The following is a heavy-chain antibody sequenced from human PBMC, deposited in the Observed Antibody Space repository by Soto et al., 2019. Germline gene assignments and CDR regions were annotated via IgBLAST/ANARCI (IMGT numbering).Heavy chain of an antibody. Sequence: GGSLRLSCAASGFTFSSYSMNWVRQAPGKGLEWVSSISSSSYIYYADSVKGRFTISRDNAKNSLYLQMNSLRAADTAVYYCARAERGDGYHYGPWGQGTLVTVSS. V-gene: IGHV3-21*01. D-gene: IGHD5-12*01. CDR3: ARAERGDGYHYGP. CDR2: ISSSSYI. CDR1: GFTFSSYS. J-gene: IGHJ4*02.